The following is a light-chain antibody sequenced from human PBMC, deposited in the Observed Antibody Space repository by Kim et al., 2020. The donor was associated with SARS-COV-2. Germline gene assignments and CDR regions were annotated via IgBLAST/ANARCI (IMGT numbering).Light chain of an antibody. J-gene: IGLJ3*02. CDR3: SSYTNSDSWV. CDR1: SSDIGAYDY. Sequence: QSITISGTGTSSDIGAYDYVSWCQQHPGKAPKLMIFHVTKRPSGVSSRFSGSKSANTASLTIPGLQAEDEADYYCSSYTNSDSWVFGGGTKVTVL. CDR2: HVT. V-gene: IGLV2-14*04.